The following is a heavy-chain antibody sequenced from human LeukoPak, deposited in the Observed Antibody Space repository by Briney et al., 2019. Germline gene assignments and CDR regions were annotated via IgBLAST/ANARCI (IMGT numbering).Heavy chain of an antibody. Sequence: PSQTLSLTCAISGDSFSSNTAAWNWFRQSPSRGLEWLGRTYYTSNWHNDYAVSLKSRISINPDTSKNQFSLQLNSVTPEDTAIYYCARSYSSGWYGIDVWGQGTTVTVSS. V-gene: IGHV6-1*01. D-gene: IGHD6-19*01. J-gene: IGHJ6*02. CDR1: GDSFSSNTAA. CDR3: ARSYSSGWYGIDV. CDR2: TYYTSNWHN.